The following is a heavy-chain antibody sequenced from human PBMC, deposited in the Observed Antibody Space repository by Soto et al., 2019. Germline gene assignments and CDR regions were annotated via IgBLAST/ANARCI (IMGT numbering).Heavy chain of an antibody. Sequence: AGGSLRLSCVASGFTFSHHLMSWVRQAPVKGLQWVANINQDGSEKYYEDSVKGRFTISRDNAKNSLVLQMDNLRAEDAAVYYCVRLYIVVVPAAKQWFDPCGQGTRVTVSS. J-gene: IGHJ5*02. CDR3: VRLYIVVVPAAKQWFDP. D-gene: IGHD2-2*01. CDR2: INQDGSEK. V-gene: IGHV3-7*03. CDR1: GFTFSHHL.